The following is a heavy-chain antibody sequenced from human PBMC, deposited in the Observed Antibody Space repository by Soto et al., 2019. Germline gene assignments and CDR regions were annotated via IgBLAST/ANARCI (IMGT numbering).Heavy chain of an antibody. CDR1: SGSISSSSYY. V-gene: IGHV4-39*01. CDR3: ARRQSSSWYGL. Sequence: SENLSLTCTVTSGSISSSSYYWGWIREPPGKGLEWIGSIYYSGSTYYNPSLKSRVTLSVDTSKNQFSLKLSSVTAADTAVYYCARRQSSSWYGLWGQGTLVTVS. CDR2: IYYSGST. D-gene: IGHD6-13*01. J-gene: IGHJ4*02.